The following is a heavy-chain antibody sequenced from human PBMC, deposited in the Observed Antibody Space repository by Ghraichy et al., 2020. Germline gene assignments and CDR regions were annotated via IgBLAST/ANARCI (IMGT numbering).Heavy chain of an antibody. J-gene: IGHJ6*02. Sequence: GESLNISCAASGFTFSSYSMNWVRQAPGKGLEWVSSISSSSSYIYYADSVKGRFTISRDNAKNSLYLQMNSLRAEDTAVYYCARVLRYYDFWSGYSGMDVWGQGTTVTVSS. CDR3: ARVLRYYDFWSGYSGMDV. CDR1: GFTFSSYS. V-gene: IGHV3-21*01. D-gene: IGHD3-3*01. CDR2: ISSSSSYI.